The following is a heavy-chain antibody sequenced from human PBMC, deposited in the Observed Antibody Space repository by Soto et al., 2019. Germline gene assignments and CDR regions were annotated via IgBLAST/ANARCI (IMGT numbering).Heavy chain of an antibody. CDR2: ISTYSSAI. CDR1: GFTFSSYS. J-gene: IGHJ6*04. Sequence: GGSLRLSCAASGFTFSSYSMNWVRQAPGKGLEWVSYISTYSSAIYYADSVKGRFTISRDNAKNSLYLQMNSLRAEDTAVYYCARDSSDVWGKGTTVTVSS. V-gene: IGHV3-48*01. CDR3: ARDSSDV.